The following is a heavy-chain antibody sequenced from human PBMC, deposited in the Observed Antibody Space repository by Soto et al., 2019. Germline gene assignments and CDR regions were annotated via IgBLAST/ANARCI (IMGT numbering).Heavy chain of an antibody. J-gene: IGHJ4*01. Sequence: PGGSLRLSCEASGFTLSRYSLIWVRHARGKGLERLAYSTVTTANRVYADSVKGRFTISTDNAKNAVFLQMNSLRDEDTAVYHCVRDRDLYTDIVHGDFWGQGTLVTVSS. CDR1: GFTLSRYS. V-gene: IGHV3-48*02. CDR3: VRDRDLYTDIVHGDF. D-gene: IGHD5-12*01. CDR2: STVTTANR.